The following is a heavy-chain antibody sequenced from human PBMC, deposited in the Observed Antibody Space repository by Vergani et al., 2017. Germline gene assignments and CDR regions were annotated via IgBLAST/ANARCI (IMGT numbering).Heavy chain of an antibody. Sequence: QVQLQESGPGLVKPSETLSLTCTVSGGSISSYYWSWIRQPPGKGLEWIGYIYTSGSTNYNPSLKSRATISVDTSKNQFSLKLSSVTAADTAVYYCARSDADPWWIDYWGQGTLVTVSS. CDR1: GGSISSYY. CDR2: IYTSGST. V-gene: IGHV4-4*09. J-gene: IGHJ4*02. D-gene: IGHD2-15*01. CDR3: ARSDADPWWIDY.